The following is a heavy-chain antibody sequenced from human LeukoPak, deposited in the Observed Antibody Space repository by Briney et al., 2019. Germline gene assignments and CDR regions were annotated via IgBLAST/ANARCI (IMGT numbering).Heavy chain of an antibody. CDR3: ARELLAGDYDIGASDY. CDR1: GFTFSDYN. V-gene: IGHV3-11*04. D-gene: IGHD3-9*01. J-gene: IGHJ4*02. CDR2: ISRSGSTK. Sequence: GGSLRLSCAASGFTFSDYNMRWIRQAPGKGLEWVSSISRSGSTKYYADSVKGRFTISRDNAKNSLYLQMNSLRAEDTAVYYCARELLAGDYDIGASDYWGQGTLVTVSS.